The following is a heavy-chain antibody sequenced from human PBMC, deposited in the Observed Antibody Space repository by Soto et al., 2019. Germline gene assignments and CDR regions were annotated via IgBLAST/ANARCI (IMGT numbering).Heavy chain of an antibody. CDR3: AMDFAYFDS. CDR2: INHTGRT. V-gene: IGHV4-34*01. CDR1: GGSFSDYY. Sequence: PSETLSLTCAVYGGSFSDYYWSWIRQPPGKGLEWIGYINHTGRTSYNPSLKSRVSISMDTSKNQFSLNLDSVTAADTAVYFCAMDFAYFDSWGQGTLVTVSS. D-gene: IGHD2-2*03. J-gene: IGHJ4*02.